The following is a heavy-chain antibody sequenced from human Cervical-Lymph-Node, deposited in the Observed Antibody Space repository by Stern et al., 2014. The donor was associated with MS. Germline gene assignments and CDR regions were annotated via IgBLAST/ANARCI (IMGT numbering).Heavy chain of an antibody. CDR2: IRSKDNTYAT. Sequence: EVQLLQSGGGLVQPGGSLKLSCAASGFTFSGSAMHWVRQASGKGLEWVGRIRSKDNTYATAYAASVKGRFPIPRDDSKNTAYLQMNSLNPEDTAVYYCPPANYFDSYAYYVNWGQGTLVTVSS. J-gene: IGHJ1*01. D-gene: IGHD3-22*01. CDR3: PPANYFDSYAYYVN. V-gene: IGHV3-73*01. CDR1: GFTFSGSA.